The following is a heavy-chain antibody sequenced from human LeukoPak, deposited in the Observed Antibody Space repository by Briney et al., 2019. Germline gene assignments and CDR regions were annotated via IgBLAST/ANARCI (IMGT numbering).Heavy chain of an antibody. V-gene: IGHV4-39*01. J-gene: IGHJ6*03. Sequence: SETLSLTCTVSGGSISSSSYYWGWIRQPPGKGLEWIGSIYYSGNTYYNPSLKSRVTISVDTSKNQFSLKLSSVTAADTAVYYCARRTSRYYMDDWGKGTTVTVSS. CDR2: IYYSGNT. CDR3: ARRTSRYYMDD. CDR1: GGSISSSSYY. D-gene: IGHD2-2*01.